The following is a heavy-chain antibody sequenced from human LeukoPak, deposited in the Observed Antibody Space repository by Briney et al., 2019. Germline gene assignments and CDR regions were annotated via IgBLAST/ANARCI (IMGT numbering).Heavy chain of an antibody. CDR1: GFTFSSYS. J-gene: IGHJ4*02. V-gene: IGHV3-21*01. Sequence: KAGGSLRLSCAASGFTFSSYSMNWVRQAPGKGLEWVSSISSSSSYIYYADSVKGRFTISRDNSKNTLHLQMNSLRAEDMAVYYCATHGVRGKWGLYSWGQGTLVTVSS. CDR2: ISSSSSYI. D-gene: IGHD1-26*01. CDR3: ATHGVRGKWGLYS.